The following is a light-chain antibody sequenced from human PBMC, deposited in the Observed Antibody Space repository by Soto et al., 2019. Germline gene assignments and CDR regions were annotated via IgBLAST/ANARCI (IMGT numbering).Light chain of an antibody. J-gene: IGLJ1*01. CDR3: CSYAGTYTFYV. CDR1: SSDVGGYDY. Sequence: QSVLTQPRSVSGSPGQSVTISRTGTSSDVGGYDYVSWYQQHPGKAPKLMIYDDTKRPSGVPDRFSGSRSGNTASLTISGLQAEDDADYYCCSYAGTYTFYVFGTGTKVTVL. V-gene: IGLV2-11*01. CDR2: DDT.